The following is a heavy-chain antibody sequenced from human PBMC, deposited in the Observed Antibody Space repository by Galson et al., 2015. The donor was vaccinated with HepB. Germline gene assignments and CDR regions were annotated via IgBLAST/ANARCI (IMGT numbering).Heavy chain of an antibody. D-gene: IGHD3-22*01. CDR1: GFTFSSYG. J-gene: IGHJ4*02. CDR3: AGERNYYDSSGYYPLGDFDY. V-gene: IGHV3-33*01. CDR2: IWYDGSNK. Sequence: SLRLSCAASGFTFSSYGMHWVRQAPGKGLEWVAVIWYDGSNKYYADSVKGRFTISRDNSKNTLYLQMNSLRAEDTAVYYCAGERNYYDSSGYYPLGDFDYWGQGTLVTVSS.